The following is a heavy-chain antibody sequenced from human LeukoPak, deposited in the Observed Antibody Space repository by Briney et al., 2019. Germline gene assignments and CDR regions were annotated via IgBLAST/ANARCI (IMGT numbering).Heavy chain of an antibody. V-gene: IGHV1-46*01. CDR1: GYTFTRYY. J-gene: IGHJ4*02. D-gene: IGHD3-22*01. CDR3: ARSLDYDSSPGDY. Sequence: GASVKVSCKASGYTFTRYYMHWVRQAPGQGLEWMGIINPSGGNTNYAQKFQGRVTMTRDMSTSTVYMELRSLRSDDTAVYYCARSLDYDSSPGDYWGQGTLVTVSS. CDR2: INPSGGNT.